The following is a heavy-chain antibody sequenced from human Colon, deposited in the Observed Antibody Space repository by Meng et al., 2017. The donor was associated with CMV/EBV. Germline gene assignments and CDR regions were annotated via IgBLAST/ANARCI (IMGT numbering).Heavy chain of an antibody. J-gene: IGHJ4*02. V-gene: IGHV4-30-4*01. CDR2: IDYNGSA. Sequence: QVQLQESGPGLVKPSQTLSLTFTVSGASISNGHYYWTWIRQPPGKGLEWIGYIDYNGSAYYNPSLKSRFTISLDRSKNQFSLRLTSVTAADTAVYYCAREGGSGWKGFDYWGQGTLVTVSS. D-gene: IGHD6-19*01. CDR1: GASISNGHYY. CDR3: AREGGSGWKGFDY.